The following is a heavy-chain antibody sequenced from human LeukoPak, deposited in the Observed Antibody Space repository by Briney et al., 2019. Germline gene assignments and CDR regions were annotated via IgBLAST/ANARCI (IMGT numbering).Heavy chain of an antibody. J-gene: IGHJ3*02. CDR1: GGSISSYY. CDR2: IYYSGST. CDR3: ARHPDAFDI. V-gene: IGHV4-59*08. Sequence: PSETLSLTCTVSGGSISSYYWSWIRRPPGKGLEWIGYIYYSGSTNYNPSLKSRVTISVDTSKNQFSLKLSSVTAADTAVYYCARHPDAFDIWGQGTMVTVSS.